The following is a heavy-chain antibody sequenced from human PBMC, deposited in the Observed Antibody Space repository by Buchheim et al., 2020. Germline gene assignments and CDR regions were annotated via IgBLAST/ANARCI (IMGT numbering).Heavy chain of an antibody. CDR1: GDSISSSY. D-gene: IGHD1-26*01. Sequence: QVLLQESSPGLVKASETLSLNCTVSGDSISSSYWSWIRQPPGKGLEWIGYAYSSGYTNYNPSLKSRVTISVDTSKSQFSLRLTSVTAADTAVYYCARAKAWAEGYFDYWGQG. CDR2: AYSSGYT. J-gene: IGHJ4*02. CDR3: ARAKAWAEGYFDY. V-gene: IGHV4-59*01.